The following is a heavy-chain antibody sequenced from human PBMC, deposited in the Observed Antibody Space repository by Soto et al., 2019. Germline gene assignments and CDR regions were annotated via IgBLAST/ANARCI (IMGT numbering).Heavy chain of an antibody. Sequence: SETLSLSCTVSGGSISSGDYYWSWIRQPPGKGLEWIGYIYYSGSTYYNPSLKSRVTISVDTSKNQFSLKLSSVTAADTAVYYCASNSYGPTFYDYWGQGTLVTVS. CDR1: GGSISSGDYY. D-gene: IGHD5-18*01. J-gene: IGHJ4*02. CDR2: IYYSGST. CDR3: ASNSYGPTFYDY. V-gene: IGHV4-30-4*01.